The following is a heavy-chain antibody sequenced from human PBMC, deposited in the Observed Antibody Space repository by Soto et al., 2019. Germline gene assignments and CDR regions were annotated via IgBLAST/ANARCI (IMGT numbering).Heavy chain of an antibody. CDR2: IKSKVDGETT. Sequence: EVQVVESGGDLVNPGGSLRLSCAASGVTVTNAWMHWVRQAPGKGLEWVGRIKSKVDGETTDYSAPVKGRFTISRDDSKATFYLQMNSLKTEDTALSYCTILGYWGQGTLVTVSS. CDR1: GVTVTNAW. V-gene: IGHV3-15*07. J-gene: IGHJ4*02. D-gene: IGHD7-27*01. CDR3: TILGY.